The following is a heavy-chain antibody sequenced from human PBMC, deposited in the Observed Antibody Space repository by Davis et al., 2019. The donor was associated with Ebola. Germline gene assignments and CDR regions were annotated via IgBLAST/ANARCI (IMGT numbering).Heavy chain of an antibody. Sequence: PSETLSLTCTVSGGSISSSSYYWNWIRQPPGKGLEWIGKINHSGITNYNPSLKSRVTISLDTSKNQFSLKLSSVTAADTAVYYCARVGLYYDSSDWGQGTLVTVSS. CDR1: GGSISSSSYY. J-gene: IGHJ4*02. V-gene: IGHV4-39*07. CDR2: INHSGIT. CDR3: ARVGLYYDSSD. D-gene: IGHD3-3*01.